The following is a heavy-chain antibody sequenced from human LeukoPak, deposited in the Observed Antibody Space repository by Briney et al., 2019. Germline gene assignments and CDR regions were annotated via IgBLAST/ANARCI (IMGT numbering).Heavy chain of an antibody. CDR3: AKDFVAADWDWFDP. CDR2: ISYDGSNK. CDR1: GFTFSSYG. J-gene: IGHJ5*02. V-gene: IGHV3-30*18. Sequence: PGGSLRLSCAASGFTFSSYGMHWVRQAPGKGLEWVAVISYDGSNKYYADSVKGRFTISRDNSKNTLYLQMNSLRAEDTAVYYCAKDFVAADWDWFDPWGQGTLVTVSS. D-gene: IGHD6-13*01.